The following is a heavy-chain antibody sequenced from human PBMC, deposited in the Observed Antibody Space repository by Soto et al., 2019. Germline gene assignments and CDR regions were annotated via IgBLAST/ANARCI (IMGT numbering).Heavy chain of an antibody. J-gene: IGHJ4*02. CDR2: MRPNTGHS. D-gene: IGHD3-10*01. Sequence: ASVKVSCKASGYTFTDLDINWVRQTTEQGLEWMGWMRPNTGHSGLAQKFQGRLTLTRDTSINTAYMELSSLRSEDTAIYYCARGINAGVDYWGQGTPVPVAS. V-gene: IGHV1-8*02. CDR1: GYTFTDLD. CDR3: ARGINAGVDY.